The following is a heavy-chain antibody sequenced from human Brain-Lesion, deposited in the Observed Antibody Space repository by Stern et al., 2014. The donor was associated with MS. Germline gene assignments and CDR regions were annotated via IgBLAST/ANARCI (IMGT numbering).Heavy chain of an antibody. J-gene: IGHJ4*02. CDR1: GYTFISYA. V-gene: IGHV1-3*01. Sequence: QVQLVQSGAEVKKPGASVKVSCKASGYTFISYAMQWVRQAPGQRLEWMGRINGVDDKTKYSHKFQGRVTITRDTSANTVYMELSSLRSEDTDVYYCARDDHRDSSGHYAPFDYWGQGTRVTVSS. CDR3: ARDDHRDSSGHYAPFDY. D-gene: IGHD3-22*01. CDR2: INGVDDKT.